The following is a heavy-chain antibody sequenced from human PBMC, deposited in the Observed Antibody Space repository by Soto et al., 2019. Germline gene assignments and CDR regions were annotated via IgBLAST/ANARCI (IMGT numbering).Heavy chain of an antibody. CDR1: GGSISSSSYH. V-gene: IGHV4-39*01. Sequence: PSETLSLTCTVSGGSISSSSYHWGWIRQPPGKGLEWIGSIYYSGSTYYNTSLKSRVTISVDTSKNQLSLKLSSVTAADTAVYYCARLNDFRSGSRAERRHYYYYYGMDVWGQGTTVTVSS. D-gene: IGHD3-3*01. CDR2: IYYSGST. CDR3: ARLNDFRSGSRAERRHYYYYYGMDV. J-gene: IGHJ6*02.